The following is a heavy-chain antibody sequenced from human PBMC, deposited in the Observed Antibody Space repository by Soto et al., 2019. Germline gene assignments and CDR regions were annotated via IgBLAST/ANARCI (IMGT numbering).Heavy chain of an antibody. D-gene: IGHD3-3*01. CDR2: IKSDGTSA. J-gene: IGHJ6*04. V-gene: IGHV3-74*03. CDR1: GFTFSVYW. Sequence: GGSLRLSCAASGFTFSVYWMNWVRQVPGKGLMWVSRIKSDGTSATYADSVKGRFTISRDNAKNTLHLQMNSLRGEDTAVYYCARGRKRRIFGVVKEMYGLDVCGEGTTVTVYS. CDR3: ARGRKRRIFGVVKEMYGLDV.